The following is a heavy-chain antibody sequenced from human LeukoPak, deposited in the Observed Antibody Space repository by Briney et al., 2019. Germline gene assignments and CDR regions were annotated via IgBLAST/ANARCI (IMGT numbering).Heavy chain of an antibody. V-gene: IGHV3-21*01. D-gene: IGHD3-22*01. CDR3: VRLRRNSDTSGFYYYYDF. Sequence: GGSLRLSCAASGYTFSSYSINWVRQAPGKGLEWVSSISVRSNYIYYADSVRGRFRISRDGARDSLYLQMNSLRAEDTAVYYCVRLRRNSDTSGFYYYYDFWGQGTLVTVSS. CDR2: ISVRSNYI. CDR1: GYTFSSYS. J-gene: IGHJ4*02.